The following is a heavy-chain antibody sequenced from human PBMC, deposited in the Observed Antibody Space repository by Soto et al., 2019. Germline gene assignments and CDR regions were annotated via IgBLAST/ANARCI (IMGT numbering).Heavy chain of an antibody. CDR3: ATSYGSGYRAFDY. CDR1: GYRFTNFW. Sequence: PGESLKISCKGSGYRFTNFWISWVRQMPGKGLEWMGRIYPSDSYTNYSPSFQGHVTISADKSTSTAYMELSGLRSEDTAMYYCATSYGSGYRAFDYWGQGALVTVSS. V-gene: IGHV5-10-1*01. J-gene: IGHJ4*02. CDR2: IYPSDSYT. D-gene: IGHD3-10*01.